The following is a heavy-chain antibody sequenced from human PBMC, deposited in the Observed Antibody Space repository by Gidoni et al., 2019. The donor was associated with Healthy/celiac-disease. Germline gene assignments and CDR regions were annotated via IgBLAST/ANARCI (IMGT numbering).Heavy chain of an antibody. CDR2: ISYVGSNK. CDR3: ARASTKGLRYYYNGMDV. V-gene: IGHV3-30-3*01. D-gene: IGHD2-2*01. CDR1: GLTFSSYG. Sequence: QVQLVESGGGVVQHGRSMRLSCAASGLTFSSYGMHWVRQAPGKGLGWVAVISYVGSNKYYAASVKGRFTISRDNSKNTLYLQMNSLRAEDTAVYYCARASTKGLRYYYNGMDVWGQGTTVTVSS. J-gene: IGHJ6*02.